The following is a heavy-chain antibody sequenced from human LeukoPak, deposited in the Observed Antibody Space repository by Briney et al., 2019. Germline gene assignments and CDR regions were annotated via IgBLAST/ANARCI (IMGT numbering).Heavy chain of an antibody. CDR2: TYHSGST. CDR3: ARVRYLDWSKRNDAFDI. Sequence: SETLSLTCAVYGGSFSGDYWCWICQPPGKGLEWRGDTYHSGSTNYNPSPKRGVIISVATAKTQISLKLSSVTAADTAVYYCARVRYLDWSKRNDAFDIWGQGTMVTVSS. J-gene: IGHJ3*02. CDR1: GGSFSGDY. V-gene: IGHV4-34*01. D-gene: IGHD3-9*01.